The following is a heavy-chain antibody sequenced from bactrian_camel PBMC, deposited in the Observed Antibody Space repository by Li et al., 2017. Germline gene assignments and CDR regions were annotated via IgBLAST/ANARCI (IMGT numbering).Heavy chain of an antibody. CDR2: IATDATT. V-gene: IGHV3S67*01. CDR3: AKDRDTLYGALEYDI. J-gene: IGHJ4*01. Sequence: DVQLVESGGGLVQPGGSLRLSCAASGFTFSSQWMSWVRQAPGKEREFVASIATDATTKYADSVKGRSTVSRDNAKNTLYLQLNRLKTEDAAMFYCAKDRDTLYGALEYDIWGQGTQVTVS. CDR1: GFTFSSQW. D-gene: IGHD5*01.